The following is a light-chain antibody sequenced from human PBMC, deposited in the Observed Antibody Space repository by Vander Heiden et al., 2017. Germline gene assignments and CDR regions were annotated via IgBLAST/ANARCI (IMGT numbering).Light chain of an antibody. CDR2: DAS. Sequence: IVMTQSPATLSLSPGERVTPSCRASQSIGTYLGWYQHKPGQAPRLLIDDASNRANDIPDRFSGSGSGTDFSLIINSLEAEDFGVYYWQQRYNSITFGQGTRLEIK. J-gene: IGKJ5*01. V-gene: IGKV3-11*01. CDR1: QSIGTY. CDR3: QQRYNSIT.